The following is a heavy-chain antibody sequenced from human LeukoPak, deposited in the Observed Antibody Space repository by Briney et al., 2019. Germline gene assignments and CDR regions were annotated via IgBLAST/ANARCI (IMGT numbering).Heavy chain of an antibody. Sequence: PSETLSLTCTVSGGSISSYYWSWIRQPPGKGLEWIGYIYYSGSTNYNPSLKSRVTISVDTSKNQFSLKLSSVTAADTAVYYCARLQDYYDSSGYYSHDAFDIWGQGTMVTVSS. D-gene: IGHD3-22*01. CDR3: ARLQDYYDSSGYYSHDAFDI. CDR1: GGSISSYY. V-gene: IGHV4-59*08. CDR2: IYYSGST. J-gene: IGHJ3*02.